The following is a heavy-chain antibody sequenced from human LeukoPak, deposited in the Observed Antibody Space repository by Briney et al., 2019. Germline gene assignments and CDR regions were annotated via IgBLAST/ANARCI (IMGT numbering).Heavy chain of an antibody. Sequence: SETLSLTCTVSGGSISSYYWSWIRQPPGKGLEWIGYIYYSGSTNYNPSLKSRVTISVDTSKSQFSLKLSSVTAADTAVYYCAGLGVVVPAAPGAFDIWGQGTMVTVSS. V-gene: IGHV4-59*01. CDR3: AGLGVVVPAAPGAFDI. D-gene: IGHD2-2*01. CDR1: GGSISSYY. J-gene: IGHJ3*02. CDR2: IYYSGST.